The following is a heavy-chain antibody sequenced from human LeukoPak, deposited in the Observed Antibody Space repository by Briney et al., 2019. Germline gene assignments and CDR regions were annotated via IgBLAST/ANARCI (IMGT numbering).Heavy chain of an antibody. CDR2: IYYSGST. CDR3: ARSTYYYDSSGYYEYYYYYMDV. V-gene: IGHV4-59*01. CDR1: GGSFSSYY. Sequence: SETLSLTCAVYGGSFSSYYWSWIRQPPGKGLEWIGYIYYSGSTNYNPSLKSRVTISVDTSKNQFSLKLSSVTAADTAVYYCARSTYYYDSSGYYEYYYYYMDVWGKGTTVTISS. J-gene: IGHJ6*03. D-gene: IGHD3-22*01.